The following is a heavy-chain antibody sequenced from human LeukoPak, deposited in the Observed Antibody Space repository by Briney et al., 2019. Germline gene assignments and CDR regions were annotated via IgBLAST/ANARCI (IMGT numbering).Heavy chain of an antibody. Sequence: SETLSLTCAVYGGSFSGYYWSWIRQPPGKGLEWIGEINHSGSTNYNPSLKSRVTISVDTSKNQFSLKLSSVTAADTAVYYCARRATGPRYYFDYWGQGTLVTVSS. D-gene: IGHD1-1*01. CDR3: ARRATGPRYYFDY. CDR1: GGSFSGYY. V-gene: IGHV4-34*01. J-gene: IGHJ4*02. CDR2: INHSGST.